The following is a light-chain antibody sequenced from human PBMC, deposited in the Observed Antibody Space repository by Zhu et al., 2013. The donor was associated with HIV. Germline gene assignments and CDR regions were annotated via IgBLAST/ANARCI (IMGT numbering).Light chain of an antibody. CDR2: LRP. Sequence: DIQMTQSPSSLSASVGDRVTITCRASQSISSFFKIGISRNQGKPLTSSSMLRPVCKVGSHQGSVAVHLGQITLSPISSLQPEDFATYYCQQTYNTPTFGQGTRLDIK. CDR1: QSISSF. J-gene: IGKJ5*01. CDR3: QQTYNTPT. V-gene: IGKV1-39*01.